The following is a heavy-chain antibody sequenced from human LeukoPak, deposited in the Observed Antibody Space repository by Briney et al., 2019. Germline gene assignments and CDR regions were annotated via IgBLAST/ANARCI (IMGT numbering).Heavy chain of an antibody. CDR1: GGSISSSSYY. V-gene: IGHV4-39*07. Sequence: SETLSLTCTVSGGSISSSSYYWGWIRQPPGKGLEWIGSIYYSGSTYYNPSLKSRVTISLDTSKNQFSLKLSSVTAADTAVYYCARGRPTSDYWGQGTLVTVSS. D-gene: IGHD6-6*01. CDR3: ARGRPTSDY. CDR2: IYYSGST. J-gene: IGHJ4*02.